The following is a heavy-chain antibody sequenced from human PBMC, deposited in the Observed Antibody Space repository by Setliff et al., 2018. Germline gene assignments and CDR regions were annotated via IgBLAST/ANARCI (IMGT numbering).Heavy chain of an antibody. CDR1: GYTFTGYY. V-gene: IGHV1-2*05. CDR2: INPNSGGT. Sequence: GASVKVSCKASGYTFTGYYMHWVRQAPGQGLEWMGRINPNSGGTNYAQKFQGRVTMTRDTSISTAYMELSRLTSDDTVVYFCARARTTMVNDAFDIWGQGTVVTVSS. J-gene: IGHJ3*02. CDR3: ARARTTMVNDAFDI. D-gene: IGHD3-10*01.